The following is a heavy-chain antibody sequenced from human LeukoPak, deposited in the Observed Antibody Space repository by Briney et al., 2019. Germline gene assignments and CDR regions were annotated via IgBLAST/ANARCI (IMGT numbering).Heavy chain of an antibody. CDR1: GFTFSSYA. D-gene: IGHD3-3*01. CDR3: AKSSRVLRFLEWSRGYFDY. CDR2: ISGSGGST. Sequence: GGSLRLSCVASGFTFSSYAMSWVRQAPGKGLEWVSAISGSGGSTYYADSVKGRFTISRDNSKNTLYLQMNSLRAEDTAVCYCAKSSRVLRFLEWSRGYFDYWGQGTLVTVSS. V-gene: IGHV3-23*01. J-gene: IGHJ4*02.